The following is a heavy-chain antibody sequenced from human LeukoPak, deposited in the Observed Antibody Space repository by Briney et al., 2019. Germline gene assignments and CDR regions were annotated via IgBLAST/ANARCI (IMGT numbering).Heavy chain of an antibody. CDR1: GGSIGTYY. Sequence: SETLSLTCSVSGGSIGTYYWSWIRQPPGKGLEWIGYINYSGNINYNPSLKSRVTISVDTSKNQFSLKLSSVTAADTAVYYCARSYYGSGSYDYYYYGMDVWGQGTTVTVSS. CDR3: ARSYYGSGSYDYYYYGMDV. J-gene: IGHJ6*02. D-gene: IGHD3-10*01. CDR2: INYSGNI. V-gene: IGHV4-59*01.